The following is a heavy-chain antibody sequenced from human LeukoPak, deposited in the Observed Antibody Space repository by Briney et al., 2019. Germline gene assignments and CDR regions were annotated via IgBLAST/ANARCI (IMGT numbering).Heavy chain of an antibody. CDR1: GYTLTELS. Sequence: GASVKVSCKVSGYTLTELSMHWVRQAPGKGLEWMGGFDPEDGETIYAQKFQGRVTMTEDTSTDTAYMELSSLRSEDTAVYYCATLCTNGVCYWFDPWSQGTLVTVSS. D-gene: IGHD2-8*01. CDR2: FDPEDGET. CDR3: ATLCTNGVCYWFDP. V-gene: IGHV1-24*01. J-gene: IGHJ5*02.